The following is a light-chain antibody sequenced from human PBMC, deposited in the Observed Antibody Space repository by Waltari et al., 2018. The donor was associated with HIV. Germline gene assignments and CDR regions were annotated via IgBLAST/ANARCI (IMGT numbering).Light chain of an antibody. Sequence: NFMLTQPHSVSESPGKTVTNYVQWYQQRPGSSPITVIYEDDQRPSGIPDRFSASFDSSSNSASLTISGLKAEDEADYYCQSYDSSNVVFGGGTQLTVL. J-gene: IGLJ7*01. CDR2: EDD. V-gene: IGLV6-57*01. CDR3: QSYDSSNVV. CDR1: Y.